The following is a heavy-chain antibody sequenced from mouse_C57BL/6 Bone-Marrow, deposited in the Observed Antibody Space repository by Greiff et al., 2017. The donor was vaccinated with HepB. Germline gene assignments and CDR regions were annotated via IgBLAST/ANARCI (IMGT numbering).Heavy chain of an antibody. V-gene: IGHV5-17*01. J-gene: IGHJ1*03. CDR3: VYGSSPYWYFDV. CDR1: GFTFSDYG. Sequence: EVKLMESGGGLVKPGGSLKLSCAASGFTFSDYGMHWVRQAPEKGLEWVAYISSGSSTIYYADTVKGRFTISRDNAKNTLFLQMTSLRSEDTAMYYCVYGSSPYWYFDVWGTGTTVTVSS. D-gene: IGHD1-1*01. CDR2: ISSGSSTI.